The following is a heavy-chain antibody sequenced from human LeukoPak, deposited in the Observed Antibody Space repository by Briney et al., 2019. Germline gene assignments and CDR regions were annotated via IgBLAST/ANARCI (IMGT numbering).Heavy chain of an antibody. D-gene: IGHD2-21*01. V-gene: IGHV4-34*01. CDR1: GFTFSSYA. Sequence: PGGSLRLSCAASGFTFSSYAMSWVRQPPGKGLEWIGEINDSGSSNYNPSLKSRVTISVDTSKNQFSLKLNSVTAADTAVYYCARVVYCGGECYSHFDHWGPGTLVTVSS. J-gene: IGHJ4*02. CDR3: ARVVYCGGECYSHFDH. CDR2: INDSGSS.